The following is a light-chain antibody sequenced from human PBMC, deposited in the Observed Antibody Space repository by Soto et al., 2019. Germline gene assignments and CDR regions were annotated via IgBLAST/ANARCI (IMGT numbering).Light chain of an antibody. CDR3: QQYNKWPPSIT. CDR1: QSVSSN. Sequence: EIVMTQSPATLSVSPGERATLSCRASQSVSSNLAWYQQKPAQAPRLLIYDASTRATGIPARFSGSGSGTEFTSTNSSPQSQDFAGYYCQQYNKWPPSITFGQGTRLEIK. V-gene: IGKV3-15*01. CDR2: DAS. J-gene: IGKJ5*01.